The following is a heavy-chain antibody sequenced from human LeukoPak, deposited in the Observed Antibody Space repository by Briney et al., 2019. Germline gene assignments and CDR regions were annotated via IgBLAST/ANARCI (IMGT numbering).Heavy chain of an antibody. D-gene: IGHD5-18*01. J-gene: IGHJ5*02. V-gene: IGHV4-39*07. CDR1: GGSISSSSYY. CDR2: INHSGST. Sequence: SETLSLTCTVSGGSISSSSYYWGWIRQPPGKGLEWIGEINHSGSTNYNPSLKSRVTISVDTSKNQFSLKLSSVTAADTAVYYCARGDSSYGFGGRFDPWGQGTLVTVSS. CDR3: ARGDSSYGFGGRFDP.